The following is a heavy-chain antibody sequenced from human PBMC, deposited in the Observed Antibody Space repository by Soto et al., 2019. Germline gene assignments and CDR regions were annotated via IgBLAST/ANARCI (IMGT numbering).Heavy chain of an antibody. CDR3: ARDALYNPSDDGMDV. CDR1: GGSISSGGYY. V-gene: IGHV4-31*03. J-gene: IGHJ6*02. CDR2: IYYSGST. Sequence: SETLSLTCTVSGGSISSGGYYWSWIRQHPGKGLEWIGYIYYSGSTYYNPSLKSRVTISVDTSKNQFSLKLSSVTAADTAVYYCARDALYNPSDDGMDVWGQRTNVTVSS. D-gene: IGHD1-20*01.